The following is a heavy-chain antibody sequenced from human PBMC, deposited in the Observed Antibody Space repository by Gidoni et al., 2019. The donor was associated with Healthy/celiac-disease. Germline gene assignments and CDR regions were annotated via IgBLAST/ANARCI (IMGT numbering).Heavy chain of an antibody. Sequence: QVQLQESGPGLVKPSETLSPTCTVHGYSISSGYYWGWIRQPPGKGLEWIGSIYHSGSTYYNPSLKSRVTISVDTSKNQFSLKLSSVTAADTAVYYCARGLAIFGVADYWGQGTLVTVSS. CDR2: IYHSGST. J-gene: IGHJ4*02. D-gene: IGHD3-3*01. CDR1: GYSISSGYY. CDR3: ARGLAIFGVADY. V-gene: IGHV4-38-2*02.